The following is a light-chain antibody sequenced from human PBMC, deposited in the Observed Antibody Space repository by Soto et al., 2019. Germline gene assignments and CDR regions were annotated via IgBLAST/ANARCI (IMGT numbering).Light chain of an antibody. CDR2: DVT. CDR1: SSDVGRYNY. CDR3: ATWDDSLIGWV. Sequence: QSALTQPASVSGSPGQSITISCTGTSSDVGRYNYVSWYQQHPGKAPKLMIYDVTNRPSGVSNRFSGSKSGNTAALTISGLQAEDEADYYCATWDDSLIGWVFGGGTKLTVL. V-gene: IGLV2-14*03. J-gene: IGLJ3*02.